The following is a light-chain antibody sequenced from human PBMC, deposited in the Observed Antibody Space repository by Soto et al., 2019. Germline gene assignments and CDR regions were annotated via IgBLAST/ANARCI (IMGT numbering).Light chain of an antibody. CDR3: QQFHNWPRT. CDR2: GAS. Sequence: EIVMTQSPATMSVSPGERATLSCRASQSMGSNVAWYQQKPGQAPRLLIYGASTRAAGIPARFSGSGSGTEFTLTITSXESEDFAVYYCQQFHNWPRTFGQGTKVDIK. J-gene: IGKJ1*01. V-gene: IGKV3-15*01. CDR1: QSMGSN.